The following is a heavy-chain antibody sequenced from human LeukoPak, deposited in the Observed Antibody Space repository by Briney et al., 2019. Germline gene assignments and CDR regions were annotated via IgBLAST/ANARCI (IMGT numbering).Heavy chain of an antibody. Sequence: SETLSLTCTVSGGSISSNWWSRVRQPPGKGLEWIGEIYHSGSTNYNPSLKSRVTISVDKSKNQFSLKLSSVTAADTAVYYCARDLKGRTFDIWGQGTMVTVSS. J-gene: IGHJ3*02. CDR3: ARDLKGRTFDI. V-gene: IGHV4-4*02. CDR1: GGSISSNW. CDR2: IYHSGST.